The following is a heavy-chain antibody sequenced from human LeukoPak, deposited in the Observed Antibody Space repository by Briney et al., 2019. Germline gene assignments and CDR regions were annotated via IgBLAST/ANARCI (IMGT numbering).Heavy chain of an antibody. D-gene: IGHD2-15*01. Sequence: SVPQSLLCAVYVGPFSGLYWSWLRSSPGEGRVWIRELNRRESTNYNPSLKRRVTISLDTSKNQFSLKLSSVTAADTGVYYCARDSSTCTRNDIIVVVAAKGFDYWGQGTLATVSS. CDR1: VGPFSGLY. V-gene: IGHV4-34*01. CDR2: LNRREST. CDR3: ARDSSTCTRNDIIVVVAAKGFDY. J-gene: IGHJ4*02.